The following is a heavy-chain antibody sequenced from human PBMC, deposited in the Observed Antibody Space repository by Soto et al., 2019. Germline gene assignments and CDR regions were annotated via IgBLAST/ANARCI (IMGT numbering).Heavy chain of an antibody. D-gene: IGHD3-10*01. J-gene: IGHJ6*02. CDR3: ARDPYYYGSGLGMDV. Sequence: QVQLVESGGGVVRPGRSLRLSCAASGFTFSSYAMHWVRQAPGKGLEWVAVISYDGSNKYYADSVKGRFTISRDNSKNTLYLQMNSLRAEDTAVYYCARDPYYYGSGLGMDVWGQGTTVTVSS. CDR1: GFTFSSYA. CDR2: ISYDGSNK. V-gene: IGHV3-30-3*01.